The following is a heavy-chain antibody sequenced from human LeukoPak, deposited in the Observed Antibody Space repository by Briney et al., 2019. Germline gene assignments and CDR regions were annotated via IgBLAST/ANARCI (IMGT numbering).Heavy chain of an antibody. CDR1: GFTFSNAW. J-gene: IGHJ4*02. Sequence: GGSLRLSCAASGFTFSNAWMSWVRQAPGKGLEWVGRIKSKTDGGTTDCAAPVKGRFTISRDDSKNTLYLQMNSLRAEDTAVYYCARDGYSFGHDFDYWGQGTLVTVSS. D-gene: IGHD5-18*01. V-gene: IGHV3-15*05. CDR3: ARDGYSFGHDFDY. CDR2: IKSKTDGGTT.